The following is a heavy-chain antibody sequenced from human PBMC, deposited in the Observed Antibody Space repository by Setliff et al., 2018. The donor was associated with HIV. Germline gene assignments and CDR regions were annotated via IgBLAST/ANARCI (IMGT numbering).Heavy chain of an antibody. CDR2: ISRSGNTI. V-gene: IGHV3-48*03. J-gene: IGHJ4*02. CDR1: GFTFSSYE. Sequence: GGSLRLSCAASGFTFSSYEMTWVRQAPGKGLEWVSYISRSGNTIYYADSVKGRFTISRDNAKNSLFLQMNSLRAEDTAIYHCARLLRGGGDYDRSSDTFDYWGQGTLVTVSS. D-gene: IGHD3-22*01. CDR3: ARLLRGGGDYDRSSDTFDY.